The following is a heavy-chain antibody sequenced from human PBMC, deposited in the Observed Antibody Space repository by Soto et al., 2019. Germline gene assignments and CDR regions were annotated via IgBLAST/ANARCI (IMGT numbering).Heavy chain of an antibody. CDR2: IYPGDSDT. D-gene: IGHD3-3*01. J-gene: IGHJ4*02. Sequence: GESLKISCKGSGYSFTSYWIGWVRQMPGKGLEWMGIIYPGDSDTRYSPSFQGQVTISADKSISTAYLQWSSLKASDTAMYYCARQGDFWSGYYPLFDYWGQGTLVTVSS. CDR1: GYSFTSYW. CDR3: ARQGDFWSGYYPLFDY. V-gene: IGHV5-51*01.